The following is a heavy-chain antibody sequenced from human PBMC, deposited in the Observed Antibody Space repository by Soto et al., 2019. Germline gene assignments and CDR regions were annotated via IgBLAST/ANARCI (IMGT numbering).Heavy chain of an antibody. V-gene: IGHV3-66*01. CDR3: ASRRNPFGAYDY. CDR1: GGSLGSGGHY. CDR2: IYSGGST. Sequence: HPSETLSLTCTVSGGSLGSGGHYWSWVRQAPEKGLEWVSIIYSGGSTYYADSVKGRFTISRDNSKNTLYLQMNGLRADDTAVYYCASRRNPFGAYDYWGQGTLVTVSS. D-gene: IGHD2-21*01. J-gene: IGHJ4*02.